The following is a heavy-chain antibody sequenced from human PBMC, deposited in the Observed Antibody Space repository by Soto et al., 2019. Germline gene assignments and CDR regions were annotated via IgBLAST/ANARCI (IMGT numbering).Heavy chain of an antibody. Sequence: QVQLQQWGAGLLKPSETLSLTCAVYGGSLSGYYWSWIRQPPGKGLEWIGEINHSGSTNYRPSLKSRVTILVDTSKNQFSLQLSSVTAADTAMYYCARGAFAWETPTDYWGQGTLVTVSS. CDR3: ARGAFAWETPTDY. J-gene: IGHJ4*02. CDR1: GGSLSGYY. V-gene: IGHV4-34*01. D-gene: IGHD1-26*01. CDR2: INHSGST.